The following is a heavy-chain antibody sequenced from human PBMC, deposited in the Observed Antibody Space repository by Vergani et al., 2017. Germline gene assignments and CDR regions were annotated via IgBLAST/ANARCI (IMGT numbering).Heavy chain of an antibody. Sequence: QLQLQESGPGLVKPSETLSLTCTVSGGSISSSSYYWGWIRQPPGKGLEWIGSIYYSGSTYYNPSLKSRVTISVDTSKNQFSLKLSSVTAADTDVYYCARDPADYDFWSGYYFGAFDIWGQGTMVTVSS. D-gene: IGHD3-3*01. J-gene: IGHJ3*02. V-gene: IGHV4-39*07. CDR2: IYYSGST. CDR3: ARDPADYDFWSGYYFGAFDI. CDR1: GGSISSSSYY.